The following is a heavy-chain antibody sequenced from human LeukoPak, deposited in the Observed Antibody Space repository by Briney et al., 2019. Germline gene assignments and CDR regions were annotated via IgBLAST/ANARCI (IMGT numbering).Heavy chain of an antibody. Sequence: GGSLRLPCGASVFPFSSYSMMWVRQAPGRGLEWVSSSRSSSSYIYYADSVKGRFTISRDNAKNSLYLQMNSLRAEDTAVYYCARGASCGRYWGQGTLVTVSS. D-gene: IGHD2-21*01. J-gene: IGHJ4*02. CDR2: SRSSSSYI. CDR3: ARGASCGRY. CDR1: VFPFSSYS. V-gene: IGHV3-21*01.